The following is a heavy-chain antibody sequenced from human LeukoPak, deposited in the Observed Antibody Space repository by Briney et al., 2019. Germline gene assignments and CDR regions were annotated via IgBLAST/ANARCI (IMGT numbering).Heavy chain of an antibody. J-gene: IGHJ6*03. Sequence: GGSLRLSCAASGFTVSSNYMSWVRQAPGKGLEWVSVIYSGGSTYYADSVKGRFTISRDNSKNTLYLQMNSLRADDTAVYYCARFAAGGSYYYYMDVWGKGTTVTVSS. CDR1: GFTVSSNY. CDR2: IYSGGST. D-gene: IGHD6-25*01. V-gene: IGHV3-66*01. CDR3: ARFAAGGSYYYYMDV.